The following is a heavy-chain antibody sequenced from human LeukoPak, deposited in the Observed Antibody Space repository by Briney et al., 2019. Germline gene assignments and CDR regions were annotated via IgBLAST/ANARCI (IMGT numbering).Heavy chain of an antibody. D-gene: IGHD2-2*01. J-gene: IGHJ4*02. Sequence: GGSLRLSCAASGFTFSSYGMHGVRQAPGKGLEWVAVIWYDGSNKYYADSVKGRFTISSDNSKNTLYLQVSSLRAQDTAVYYCARDSDNVVPAGYFDYWGQGTLVTVSS. CDR1: GFTFSSYG. CDR3: ARDSDNVVPAGYFDY. V-gene: IGHV3-33*01. CDR2: IWYDGSNK.